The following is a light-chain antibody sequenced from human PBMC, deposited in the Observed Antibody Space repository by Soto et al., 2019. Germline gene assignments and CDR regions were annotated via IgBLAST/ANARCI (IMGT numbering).Light chain of an antibody. CDR3: PQYANLPLT. CDR2: DAS. Sequence: DIQMTQSPSTLSASVGDRVTITCRASQSISSWLAWYQQKPGKAPKLLIYDASNLETGVPSRFSGSGSGTDFTFTISSLQPEDIATYYCPQYANLPLTSGQGTRLEIK. V-gene: IGKV1-33*01. J-gene: IGKJ5*01. CDR1: QSISSW.